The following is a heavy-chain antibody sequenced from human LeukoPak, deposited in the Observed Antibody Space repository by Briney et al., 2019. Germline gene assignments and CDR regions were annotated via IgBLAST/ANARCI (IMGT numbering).Heavy chain of an antibody. CDR3: AKGIRFLGPYYFDY. V-gene: IGHV3-9*03. D-gene: IGHD3-3*01. Sequence: GGSLRLSCAASGFTFDDYAMHWVRHAPGTGLEWVSGISWNSGSIGYADSVKGRFTISRDNAKNSLYLQMNSLRAEDMALYYCAKGIRFLGPYYFDYWGQGTLVTVSS. J-gene: IGHJ4*02. CDR1: GFTFDDYA. CDR2: ISWNSGSI.